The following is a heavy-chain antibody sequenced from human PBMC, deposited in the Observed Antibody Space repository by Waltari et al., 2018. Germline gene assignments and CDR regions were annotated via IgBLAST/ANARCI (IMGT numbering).Heavy chain of an antibody. CDR2: IRSKPNNYAT. D-gene: IGHD6-13*01. CDR3: TGGAVTGTDF. J-gene: IGHJ4*02. V-gene: IGHV3-73*01. Sequence: EVQVVESGGGLVQPGGSLKLSCATSGFTFSGSTKHWVRPTSGKGLEWIGRIRSKPNNYATRYTASVEGRFTISRDDSENTAYLQMSSLMTEDTAVYYCTGGAVTGTDFWGQGTLVTVSS. CDR1: GFTFSGST.